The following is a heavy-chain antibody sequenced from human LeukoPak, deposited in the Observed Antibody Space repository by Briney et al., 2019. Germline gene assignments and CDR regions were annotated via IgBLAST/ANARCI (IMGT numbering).Heavy chain of an antibody. CDR3: AARARDSDYGDYESLDY. CDR1: GGSISSYY. D-gene: IGHD4-17*01. V-gene: IGHV4-4*07. CDR2: IYTSGST. J-gene: IGHJ4*02. Sequence: SETLSLTCTVSGGSISSYYWSWIRQPPGKGLEWIGRIYTSGSTNYNPSLKSRVTMSVDTSKNQFSLKLSSVTAADTAVYYCAARARDSDYGDYESLDYWGQGTLVTVSS.